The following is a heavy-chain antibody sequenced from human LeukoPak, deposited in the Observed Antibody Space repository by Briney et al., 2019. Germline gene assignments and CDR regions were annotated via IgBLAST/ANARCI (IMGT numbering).Heavy chain of an antibody. CDR2: IWYDGSNK. V-gene: IGHV3-33*01. Sequence: GGSLRLSCAASGFTFSSYGMHRVRQAPGKGLEWVAVIWYDGSNKYYADSVKGRFTISRDNSKNTLYLQMNSLRAEDTAVYYCARDTPILGGSYWDYWGQGTLVTVSS. J-gene: IGHJ4*02. D-gene: IGHD1-26*01. CDR3: ARDTPILGGSYWDY. CDR1: GFTFSSYG.